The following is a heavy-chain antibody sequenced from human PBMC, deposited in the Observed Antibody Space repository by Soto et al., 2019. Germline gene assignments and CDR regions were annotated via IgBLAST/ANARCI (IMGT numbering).Heavy chain of an antibody. J-gene: IGHJ6*02. CDR2: IMPIFGTA. V-gene: IGHV1-69*06. CDR3: PRDVRSSGWYLGNHYYYGMDV. Sequence: QVQLVQSGAEVKKPGSSVKFSCKASGGTFSSYAISCVRQAPGQGLEWMGGIMPIFGTANYAQKFQCRVTITADKSTSTAYMELSSLRSEDTAVYYCPRDVRSSGWYLGNHYYYGMDVLGQGSTVTGSS. D-gene: IGHD6-19*01. CDR1: GGTFSSYA.